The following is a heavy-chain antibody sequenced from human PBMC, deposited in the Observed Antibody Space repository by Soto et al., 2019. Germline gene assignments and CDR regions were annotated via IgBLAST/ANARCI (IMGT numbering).Heavy chain of an antibody. D-gene: IGHD2-21*02. Sequence: ASVKVSCKASGYTFTRYAMHWVRQAPGQRPEWMGWINPGNGDTKYSEKLQGRVTFTRDTFATTIYMELSSLRSEDTALYYCARNSYISGDDDSYYFDYWGQGTPVTVSS. J-gene: IGHJ4*02. CDR1: GYTFTRYA. CDR2: INPGNGDT. V-gene: IGHV1-3*01. CDR3: ARNSYISGDDDSYYFDY.